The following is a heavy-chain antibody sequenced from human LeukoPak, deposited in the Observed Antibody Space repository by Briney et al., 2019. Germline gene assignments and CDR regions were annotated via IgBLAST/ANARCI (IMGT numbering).Heavy chain of an antibody. V-gene: IGHV2-5*02. Sequence: SGPTLVKPTQTLTLTSTFSGFSLSTSGVGVGWIRQPPGKALEWLALIYWDDDKRYSPSLRTRLTITKDTSKNQVVLTMTNMDPVDTATYYCAHYTFTWSTAYWGQGTLVTVSS. CDR3: AHYTFTWSTAY. CDR1: GFSLSTSGVG. CDR2: IYWDDDK. J-gene: IGHJ4*02. D-gene: IGHD3-16*01.